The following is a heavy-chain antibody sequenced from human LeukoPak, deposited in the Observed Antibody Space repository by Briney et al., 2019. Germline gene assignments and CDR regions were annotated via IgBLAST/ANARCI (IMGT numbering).Heavy chain of an antibody. CDR3: AREGFGYSGSDSFDY. D-gene: IGHD3-10*01. CDR1: GFTFSSYW. V-gene: IGHV3-7*01. CDR2: IKQDGSEK. Sequence: GGSLRLSCAASGFTFSSYWMSWVRQAPGKGLEWVANIKQDGSEKYYVDSVKGRFTISRDNAKNSLYLQMNSLRAEDTAVYYCAREGFGYSGSDSFDYWGQGTLVTVSS. J-gene: IGHJ4*02.